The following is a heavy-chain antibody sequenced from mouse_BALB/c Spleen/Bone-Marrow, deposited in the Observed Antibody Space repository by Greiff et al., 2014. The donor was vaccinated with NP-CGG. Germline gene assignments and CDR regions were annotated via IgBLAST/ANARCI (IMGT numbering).Heavy chain of an antibody. Sequence: EVQLVESGGDLVKPGGSLKLSCVASGFTFSSYGMSWVRQTPDKRLEWVATISSGGSYTCYPDSVKGRFTISRDNAKNTLYLQMSSLKSEDTAMYYCGRNYYGSSYYFDYWGQGTTLTVSS. D-gene: IGHD1-1*01. CDR2: ISSGGSYT. V-gene: IGHV5-6*01. CDR1: GFTFSSYG. CDR3: GRNYYGSSYYFDY. J-gene: IGHJ2*01.